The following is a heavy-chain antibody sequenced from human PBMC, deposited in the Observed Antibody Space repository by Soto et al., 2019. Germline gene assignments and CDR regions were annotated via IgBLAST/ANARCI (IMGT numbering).Heavy chain of an antibody. V-gene: IGHV4-39*01. Sequence: PSETLSLTCTVSGGSISSSSYYWGWIRQPPGKGLEWIGSIYYSGSTYYNPSLKSRVTISVDTSKNQFSLKLSSVTAADTAVYYCASLPIYYGSGSYYWEGGLALNDYWGQGTLVPVSS. CDR1: GGSISSSSYY. J-gene: IGHJ4*02. CDR2: IYYSGST. D-gene: IGHD3-10*01. CDR3: ASLPIYYGSGSYYWEGGLALNDY.